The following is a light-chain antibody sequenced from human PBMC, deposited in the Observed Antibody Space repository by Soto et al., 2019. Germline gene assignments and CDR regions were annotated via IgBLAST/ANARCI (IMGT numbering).Light chain of an antibody. V-gene: IGKV3-15*01. CDR1: QSVSTN. J-gene: IGKJ2*01. CDR2: AAS. Sequence: EIVMTQSPATLSVSPGERATLSCRASQSVSTNLAWYQQKPGQAPRLLIYAASTRATGIPARFSDSGSETEFTLTISSLQSEDFAVYYCQQYRNWPPTYTFGQGTKLEIK. CDR3: QQYRNWPPTYT.